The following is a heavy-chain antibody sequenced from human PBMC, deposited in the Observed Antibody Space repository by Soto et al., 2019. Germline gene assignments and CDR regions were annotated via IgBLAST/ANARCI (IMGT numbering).Heavy chain of an antibody. D-gene: IGHD6-19*01. CDR3: ARESGGVAGTLDS. CDR2: INPHTGVT. Sequence: VASVRVSCKTSGYTFTGYYIHWVRQAPGQGLEWMGWINPHTGVTNYAQNFQGWVTMTRDTSISTVYMEMTRLKSDDTAVYYCARESGGVAGTLDSWGQGTRVTVSS. J-gene: IGHJ5*01. V-gene: IGHV1-2*04. CDR1: GYTFTGYY.